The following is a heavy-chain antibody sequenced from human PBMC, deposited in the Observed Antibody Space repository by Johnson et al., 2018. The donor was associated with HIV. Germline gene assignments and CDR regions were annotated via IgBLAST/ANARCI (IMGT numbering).Heavy chain of an antibody. V-gene: IGHV3-20*04. J-gene: IGHJ3*02. CDR1: GFGFSRYV. CDR3: ARGGYGDYGGGDAFDI. Sequence: EQLVESGGGVVQPGRSLRASCAASGFGFSRYVMHWVRQAPGKGLEWVSGINWNGGSTGYADSVKGRFTISRDNAKNSLYLQMNSLRAEDTALYYCARGGYGDYGGGDAFDIWGQGTMVTVSS. D-gene: IGHD4-17*01. CDR2: INWNGGST.